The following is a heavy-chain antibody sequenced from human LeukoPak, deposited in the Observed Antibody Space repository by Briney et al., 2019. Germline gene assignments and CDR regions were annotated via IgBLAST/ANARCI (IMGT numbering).Heavy chain of an antibody. Sequence: SETLSLTCTVSGGSISSYYWSWIRQPPGKGLEWIGYIYTSGSTNYNPSLKSRVTISVDTSKNQFYLKLSYVTAADTAVYYCARNSRIADLDYWGQGTLVTVSS. CDR2: IYTSGST. CDR1: GGSISSYY. J-gene: IGHJ4*02. D-gene: IGHD6-13*01. CDR3: ARNSRIADLDY. V-gene: IGHV4-4*09.